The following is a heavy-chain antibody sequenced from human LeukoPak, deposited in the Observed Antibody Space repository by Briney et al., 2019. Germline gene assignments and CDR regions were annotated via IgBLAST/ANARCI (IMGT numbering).Heavy chain of an antibody. Sequence: GGSLRLSCAASGFTFSNYAMHWVRQAPGKGLEGVAVISYDGGNRYYADSVKGRFTISRDNSRNTLFQQMNSLTAEDMAVFYCARARIKTSSGYYYYMDVWGKGTTVTVSS. J-gene: IGHJ6*03. CDR1: GFTFSNYA. CDR3: ARARIKTSSGYYYYMDV. D-gene: IGHD3-10*01. V-gene: IGHV3-30*01. CDR2: ISYDGGNR.